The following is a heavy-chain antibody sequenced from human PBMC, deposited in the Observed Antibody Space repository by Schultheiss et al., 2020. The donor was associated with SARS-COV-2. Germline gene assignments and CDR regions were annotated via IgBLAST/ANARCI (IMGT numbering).Heavy chain of an antibody. CDR2: IYSGGNT. CDR1: GFSVGNNF. CDR3: ARLLGSVDDTMTATPTFQFDH. J-gene: IGHJ4*02. D-gene: IGHD2-15*01. V-gene: IGHV3-53*01. Sequence: GGSLRLSCAASGFSVGNNFMSWVRQAPGKGLELVSVIYSGGNTYYTDSVRGRFTISRDTSRNTLYLQLNSLRADDTAVYYCARLLGSVDDTMTATPTFQFDHWGQGTLVTVSS.